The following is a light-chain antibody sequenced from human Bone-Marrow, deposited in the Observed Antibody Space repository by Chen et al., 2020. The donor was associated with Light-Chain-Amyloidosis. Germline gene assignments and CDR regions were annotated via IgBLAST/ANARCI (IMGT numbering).Light chain of an antibody. CDR3: QQYGTSPLT. CDR2: GSS. CDR1: QTISSNY. J-gene: IGKJ4*01. Sequence: EIVLTQSPGTLSLSPGEGANLSCRASQTISSNYLTWYQQKFGQAPRLLIYGSSSRATDIPDRFTGSGSGTDFILTINRLEPEDFAMYYCQQYGTSPLTFGGGTKVEIK. V-gene: IGKV3-20*01.